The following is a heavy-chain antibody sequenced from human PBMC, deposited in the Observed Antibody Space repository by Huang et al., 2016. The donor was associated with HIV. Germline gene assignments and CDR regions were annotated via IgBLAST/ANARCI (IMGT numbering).Heavy chain of an antibody. CDR3: ATSTPMLGGSGGWSGKVVITENVPYVD. D-gene: IGHD3-22*01. V-gene: IGHV1-69*01. CDR1: GDSFTSLP. J-gene: IGHJ4*02. Sequence: QVHLVQSGAEVKKPGSSVKVSCKASGDSFTSLPINWGRRAPGEGLEWMGGRGPLLVADAQRPKCGGRVTISGEESTRPSDMGRSRPGSDDTGMDYCATSTPMLGGSGGWSGKVVITENVPYVDWGQGTLVTVSS. CDR2: RGPLLVAD.